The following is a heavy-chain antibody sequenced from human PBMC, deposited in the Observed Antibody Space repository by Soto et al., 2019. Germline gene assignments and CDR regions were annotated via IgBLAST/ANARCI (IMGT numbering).Heavy chain of an antibody. J-gene: IGHJ5*02. CDR2: TYYSGST. Sequence: SGTLSLTCTVSGGSISSGGYYWGWIRQHPGKGLEWIGYTYYSGSTYYNPSLKSRVTISVDTSKNQFSLKLSSVTAADTAVYYCARVRGYRSLNWFDPWGQGTLVTVSS. D-gene: IGHD3-22*01. CDR3: ARVRGYRSLNWFDP. V-gene: IGHV4-31*03. CDR1: GGSISSGGYY.